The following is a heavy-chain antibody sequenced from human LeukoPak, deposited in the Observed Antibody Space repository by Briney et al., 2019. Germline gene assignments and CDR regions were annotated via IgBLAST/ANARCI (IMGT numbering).Heavy chain of an antibody. J-gene: IGHJ4*02. CDR1: GYSFTSYW. CDR2: IYPTDSDT. CDR3: ARGGGYSNGYDYFDY. V-gene: IGHV5-51*01. Sequence: PGESLKISCKGSGYSFTSYWIGWVRQMPGKGLEWMGIIYPTDSDTRYSPSFQGQVTISADKSISTAYLQWSSLKASDTAMYYCARGGGYSNGYDYFDYWGQGTLATVSS. D-gene: IGHD5-18*01.